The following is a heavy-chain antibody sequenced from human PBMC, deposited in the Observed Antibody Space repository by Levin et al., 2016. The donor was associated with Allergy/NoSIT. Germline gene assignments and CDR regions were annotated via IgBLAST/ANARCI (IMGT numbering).Heavy chain of an antibody. CDR2: IQSGGGT. CDR1: GFNVNSKY. J-gene: IGHJ1*01. CDR3: ARDQGSSLIQY. D-gene: IGHD6-13*01. V-gene: IGHV3-53*01. Sequence: GESLKISCAGPGFNVNSKYMSWVRQAPGKGLEWVSLIQSGGGTYYADSVKGRFTISRDNSKNTLHLQMNSLRAEDTAVYYCARDQGSSLIQYWDQGTLVTVSS.